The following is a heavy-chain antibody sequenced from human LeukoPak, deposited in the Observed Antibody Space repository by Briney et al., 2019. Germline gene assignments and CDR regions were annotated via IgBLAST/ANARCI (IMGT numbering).Heavy chain of an antibody. V-gene: IGHV1-8*01. Sequence: ASVKVSCKAAGYTFTNSDINWVRQAAGQGLEWMGWMNPDSGNTGYARNFQGRVTMTRNTSISTAYMELSSLRSEDTAVYYCARYITMVRGGSWFDPWGQGTLVTVSS. CDR2: MNPDSGNT. CDR1: GYTFTNSD. CDR3: ARYITMVRGGSWFDP. J-gene: IGHJ5*02. D-gene: IGHD3-10*01.